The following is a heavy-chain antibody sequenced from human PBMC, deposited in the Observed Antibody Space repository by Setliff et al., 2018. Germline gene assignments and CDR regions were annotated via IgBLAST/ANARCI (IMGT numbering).Heavy chain of an antibody. D-gene: IGHD2-15*01. V-gene: IGHV3-7*01. Sequence: GGSLRLSCAASGFTFSTYWTTWVRQAPGKGLEWVANIKQDGTEEYYVDSVKGRFTISRDNAKNSLYLQMNSLRAEDTAVYYCARTCSGSGCYAGLESWGQGTPVTVSS. CDR3: ARTCSGSGCYAGLES. J-gene: IGHJ4*02. CDR1: GFTFSTYW. CDR2: IKQDGTEE.